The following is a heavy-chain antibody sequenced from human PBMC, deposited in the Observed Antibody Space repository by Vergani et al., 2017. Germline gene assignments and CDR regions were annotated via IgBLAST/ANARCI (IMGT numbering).Heavy chain of an antibody. CDR2: SNPESGGN. J-gene: IGHJ5*02. CDR3: ARATERGAVAHNWFDP. Sequence: QVQLVQSGAEVKKPGASVKVSCKASGYTFIGYYMHWVRQAPGQGLEWMGWSNPESGGNNCAQRFQGRVTITMYTSISTAFMELTRLSSDDTAVYYCARATERGAVAHNWFDPWGQGTLVTVSS. CDR1: GYTFIGYY. V-gene: IGHV1-2*02. D-gene: IGHD6-19*01.